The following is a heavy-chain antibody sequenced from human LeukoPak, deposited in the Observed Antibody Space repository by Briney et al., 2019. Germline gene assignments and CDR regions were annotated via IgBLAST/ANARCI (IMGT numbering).Heavy chain of an antibody. CDR1: GGSISSGGYY. D-gene: IGHD3-9*01. V-gene: IGHV4-31*03. Sequence: SETLSLTCTVSGGSISSGGYYWSWIRQHPGKGLEWIGYIYYSGSTYYNPSLKSRVTISVDTSKNQFSLKLSSVTAADTAVYYCARASSGYDILTGYYANWFAPWGQGTLVTVSS. CDR2: IYYSGST. J-gene: IGHJ5*02. CDR3: ARASSGYDILTGYYANWFAP.